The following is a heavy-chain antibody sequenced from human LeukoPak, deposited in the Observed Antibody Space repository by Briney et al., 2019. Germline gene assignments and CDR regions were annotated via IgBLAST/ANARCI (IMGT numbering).Heavy chain of an antibody. CDR2: SKPNSGGT. J-gene: IGHJ4*02. CDR1: GYTFTGYY. V-gene: IGHV1-2*02. D-gene: IGHD6-6*01. CDR3: ARRSIAALRFDY. Sequence: GASGRVSCTASGYTFTGYYMHWGRQAPGQGLEWRGWSKPNSGGTNYAQKCHGRVTMTRDTSISTAYMELSRLRSHDTAADYCARRSIAALRFDYWGEGTLVTVSS.